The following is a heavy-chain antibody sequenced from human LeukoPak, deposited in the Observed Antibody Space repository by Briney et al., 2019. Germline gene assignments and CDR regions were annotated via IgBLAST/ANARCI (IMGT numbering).Heavy chain of an antibody. CDR3: ARWGWSERGYYYGMDV. CDR2: MNPNSGNT. J-gene: IGHJ6*02. CDR1: GYTFTSYD. D-gene: IGHD6-19*01. Sequence: ASVKVSCKASGYTFTSYDINWVRPATGQGLEWMGWMNPNSGNTGYAQKFQGRVTMTRNTSISTAYMELSSLRSEETAVYDCARWGWSERGYYYGMDVWGQGTAVSVSS. V-gene: IGHV1-8*01.